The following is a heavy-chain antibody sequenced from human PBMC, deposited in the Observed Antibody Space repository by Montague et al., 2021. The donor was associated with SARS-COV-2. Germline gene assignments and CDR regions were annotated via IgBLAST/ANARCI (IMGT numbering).Heavy chain of an antibody. J-gene: IGHJ4*02. D-gene: IGHD1-26*01. Sequence: SLRLSCAASGFTFSSYAMHWVRQAPGKGLEWVAVISNDGSNKYYADLVKGRFTISRDNSKNTLYLQMNSLRAEDTAVYYCRGELLCFDYWGQGTLVTVSS. CDR1: GFTFSSYA. CDR2: ISNDGSNK. CDR3: RGELLCFDY. V-gene: IGHV3-30*04.